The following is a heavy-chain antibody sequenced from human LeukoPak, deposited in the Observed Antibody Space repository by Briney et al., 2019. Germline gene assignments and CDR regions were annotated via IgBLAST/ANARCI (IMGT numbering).Heavy chain of an antibody. Sequence: SETLSLTCAVSGGSISTYYWSWIRQPAGKGLEWIGRIYTSGSTNYNPSLKSRVTMSVDTSKNQFSLKLSSVTAADTAVYYCARDPDSGSYLGGYYFDYWGQGILVTVSS. CDR1: GGSISTYY. J-gene: IGHJ4*02. D-gene: IGHD1-26*01. CDR3: ARDPDSGSYLGGYYFDY. V-gene: IGHV4-4*07. CDR2: IYTSGST.